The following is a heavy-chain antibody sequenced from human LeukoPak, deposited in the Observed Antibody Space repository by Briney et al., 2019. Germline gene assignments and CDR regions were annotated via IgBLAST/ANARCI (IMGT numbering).Heavy chain of an antibody. J-gene: IGHJ6*03. CDR1: GGSISSYY. CDR3: ARHVLMTTVTQPYYYYYMDV. Sequence: SETLSLTCTVPGGSISSYYWSWIRQPPGKGLEWIGYIYYSGSTNYNPSLKSRVTISVDTSKNQFSLKLSSVTAADTAVYYCARHVLMTTVTQPYYYYYMDVWGKGTTVTVSS. D-gene: IGHD4-17*01. CDR2: IYYSGST. V-gene: IGHV4-59*08.